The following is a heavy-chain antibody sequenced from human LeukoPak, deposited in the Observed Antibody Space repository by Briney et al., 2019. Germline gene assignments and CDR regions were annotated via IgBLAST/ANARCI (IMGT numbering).Heavy chain of an antibody. V-gene: IGHV3-30*04. D-gene: IGHD2-15*01. Sequence: RSLSLSCPASGLTFSSYAMHGVRQAPAKGLEWVAVISYDGSNKYHAVYGMGRITITRDNSKNTLFLQLNSLRAEDRAVYYCARERCSGGTWYFRFGYQSILFDPWGERPRVTVSS. CDR2: ISYDGSNK. CDR1: GLTFSSYA. CDR3: ARERCSGGTWYFRFGYQSILFDP. J-gene: IGHJ5*02.